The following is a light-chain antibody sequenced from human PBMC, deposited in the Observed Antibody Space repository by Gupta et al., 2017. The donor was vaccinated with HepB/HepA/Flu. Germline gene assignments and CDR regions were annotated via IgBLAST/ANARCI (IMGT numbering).Light chain of an antibody. CDR3: QQRSNWPPIT. J-gene: IGKJ5*01. CDR2: DAS. CDR1: QSVSSY. Sequence: DTVLTQSPANVSLSPGERATLSCRASQSVSSYLAWYQQKPGQAPRLLIYDASNRATGIPARFSGSGSGTDFTLTISSLEPEDFAVYYCQQRSNWPPITFGQGTRLEIK. V-gene: IGKV3-11*01.